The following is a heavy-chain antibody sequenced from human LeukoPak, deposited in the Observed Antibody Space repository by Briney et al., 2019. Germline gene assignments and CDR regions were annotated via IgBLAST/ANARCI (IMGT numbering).Heavy chain of an antibody. D-gene: IGHD2-21*02. J-gene: IGHJ4*02. V-gene: IGHV3-23*01. CDR1: GFTFRSYS. CDR3: AKRTRDLRARPFDY. Sequence: GGSLRLSCAASGFTFRSYSMNWVRQAPGKGLEWVSAISTNGGRTDYADSVKGRFTISRDNAKTTLYLQMNSLSAEDTAVYYCAKRTRDLRARPFDYWGQGTLVTV. CDR2: ISTNGGRT.